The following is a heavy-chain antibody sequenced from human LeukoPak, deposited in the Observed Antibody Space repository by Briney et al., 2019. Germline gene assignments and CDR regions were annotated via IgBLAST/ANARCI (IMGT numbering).Heavy chain of an antibody. CDR1: GFTFSSYS. CDR2: ISSSSSYI. D-gene: IGHD3-22*01. V-gene: IGHV3-21*01. CDR3: ARKSGYYDSSGSFDI. J-gene: IGHJ3*02. Sequence: GGSLRLSCAASGFTFSSYSMNWVRQAPGKGLEWVSSISSSSSYIYYADSLKGRFTISRDNAKNSLYLQMNSLRAEDTAVYYCARKSGYYDSSGSFDIWGQGTMVTVSS.